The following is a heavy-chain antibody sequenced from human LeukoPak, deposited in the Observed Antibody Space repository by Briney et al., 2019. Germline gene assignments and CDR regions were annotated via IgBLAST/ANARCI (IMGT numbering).Heavy chain of an antibody. D-gene: IGHD6-13*01. CDR1: GGSFSGYY. CDR3: ARDRSAAAGNFDY. J-gene: IGHJ4*02. Sequence: PSETLSLTCAVYGGSFSGYYWSWIRQPPGKGLEWIGEINHSGSTYYNPSLKSRVTISVDTSKNQFSLKLSSVTAADTAVYYCARDRSAAAGNFDYWGQGTLVTVSS. CDR2: INHSGST. V-gene: IGHV4-34*01.